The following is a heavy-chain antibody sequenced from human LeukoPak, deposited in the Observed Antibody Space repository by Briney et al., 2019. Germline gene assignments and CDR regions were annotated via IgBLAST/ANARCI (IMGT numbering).Heavy chain of an antibody. CDR1: GGSISSSNW. Sequence: SGTLSLTCAVSGGSISSSNWWSWVRQPPGKGLEWMGEIYHSGSTNYNPSLKSRVTISVDKSKNQFSLKLSSVTAADTAVYYCARDLVIPSAAPLGAFDIWGQGTMVTVSS. V-gene: IGHV4-4*02. D-gene: IGHD6-13*01. J-gene: IGHJ3*02. CDR3: ARDLVIPSAAPLGAFDI. CDR2: IYHSGST.